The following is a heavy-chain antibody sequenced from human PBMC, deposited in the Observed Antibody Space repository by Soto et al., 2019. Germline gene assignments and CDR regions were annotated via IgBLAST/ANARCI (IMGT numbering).Heavy chain of an antibody. V-gene: IGHV4-30-4*01. D-gene: IGHD2-21*02. J-gene: IGHJ3*02. CDR2: IYYSGIT. CDR3: ARGDEGGNSDAFDI. Sequence: TLSLTCTVSGGSISSGDYYLSWIRQPPGKGLEWIVYIYYSGITYYNPSLKSRVTISVDTSKNRFSLNLSSVTAADTAVYYCARGDEGGNSDAFDIWGQGTMVPVSS. CDR1: GGSISSGDYY.